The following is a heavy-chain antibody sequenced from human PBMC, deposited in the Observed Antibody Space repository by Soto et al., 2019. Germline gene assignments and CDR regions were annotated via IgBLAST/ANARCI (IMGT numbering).Heavy chain of an antibody. CDR1: RFGKEGIS. Sequence: GVPAEVCSKDSRFGKEGISMQWVHQEKGKGLEWMGGFDPEDGETIYAQKFQGRVTMTEDTSTDTAYMELSSLRSEDTAVYYCATPPQWQGAEYFQHWGQGTLVTVSS. V-gene: IGHV1-24*01. D-gene: IGHD6-19*01. J-gene: IGHJ1*01. CDR3: ATPPQWQGAEYFQH. CDR2: FDPEDGET.